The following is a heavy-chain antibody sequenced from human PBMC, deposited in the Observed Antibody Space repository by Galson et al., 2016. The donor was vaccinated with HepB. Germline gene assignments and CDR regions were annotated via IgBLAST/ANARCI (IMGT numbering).Heavy chain of an antibody. CDR3: AKDITDLVVVIAAQH. V-gene: IGHV3-30*18. J-gene: IGHJ1*01. CDR2: TSYDGSNK. Sequence: SLRLSCAASGFTFSAYVMHWVRQAPGKGLEWVAVTSYDGSNKYYADSVKGRFTTSRDNSKNTLYLQMNSLRAEDSAVYYCAKDITDLVVVIAAQHWGQGTLVTVSS. CDR1: GFTFSAYV. D-gene: IGHD2-15*01.